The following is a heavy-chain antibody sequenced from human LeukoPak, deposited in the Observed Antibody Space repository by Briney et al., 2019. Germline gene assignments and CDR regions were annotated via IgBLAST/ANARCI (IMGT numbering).Heavy chain of an antibody. J-gene: IGHJ4*02. Sequence: PGGSLRLSCAASGLTFNGYSMNWVCRAPGKGLEWVSYIRSSSSIIYYAGSVKGRFTISRDNAKNSLYLQMNSLRDEDTAVYYCTRGRGADGYNYFDYWGQGTLVTVSS. CDR2: IRSSSSII. V-gene: IGHV3-48*02. CDR1: GLTFNGYS. D-gene: IGHD5-24*01. CDR3: TRGRGADGYNYFDY.